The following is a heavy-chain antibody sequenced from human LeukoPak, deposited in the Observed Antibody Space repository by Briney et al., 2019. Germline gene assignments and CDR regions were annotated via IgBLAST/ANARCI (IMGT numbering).Heavy chain of an antibody. J-gene: IGHJ3*02. Sequence: QPGGSLRLSCAASGFTFSSYAMSWVRQAPGKGLEWVSAISGSGGITYYADSVKGRFTISRDNSKNTLYLQMNSLRAEDTAVYYCAKDSGDILTGSNAFDIWGQGTMVTVSS. CDR1: GFTFSSYA. V-gene: IGHV3-23*01. CDR2: ISGSGGIT. CDR3: AKDSGDILTGSNAFDI. D-gene: IGHD3-9*01.